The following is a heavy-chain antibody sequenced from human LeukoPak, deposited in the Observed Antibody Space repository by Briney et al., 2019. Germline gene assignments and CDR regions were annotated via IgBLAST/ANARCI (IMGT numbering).Heavy chain of an antibody. CDR1: GGSISSYY. D-gene: IGHD6-13*01. V-gene: IGHV4-59*01. CDR2: IYYSGST. Sequence: KPSETLSLTCTVSGGSISSYYWSWIRQPPGKGLEWIGYIYYSGSTNYNPSLKSRVTISVDTSKNQFSLKLSSVTAADTAVYYCARQTKHSSLQDYWGQGTLVTVSS. J-gene: IGHJ4*02. CDR3: ARQTKHSSLQDY.